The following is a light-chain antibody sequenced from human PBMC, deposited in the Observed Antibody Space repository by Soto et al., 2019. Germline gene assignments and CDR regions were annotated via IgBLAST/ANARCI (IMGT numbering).Light chain of an antibody. CDR1: QSVSTY. CDR3: QQRRSWPPTIT. Sequence: EIVLTQTPAPPSLSPGERAPLSRRAIQSVSTYLAWYQQRPGQAPRLLIYDASYRATDIPPRFSGSGSGTDFTLTISSLEPEDFAVYYCQQRRSWPPTITFGQGTRLEI. CDR2: DAS. J-gene: IGKJ5*01. V-gene: IGKV3-11*01.